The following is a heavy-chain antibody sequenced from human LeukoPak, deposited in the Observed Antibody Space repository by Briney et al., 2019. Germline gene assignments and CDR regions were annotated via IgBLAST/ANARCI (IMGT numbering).Heavy chain of an antibody. CDR2: SSGSGGTT. D-gene: IGHD3-10*01. J-gene: IGHJ4*02. V-gene: IGHV3-23*01. CDR1: GLSFSDYA. Sequence: GGSLRLSCAASGLSFSDYAMNWVRQAPGKGLEWVSESSGSGGTTYYADSVKGRFTMSRDYSKNTLYLQMNSLSAEDTAVYYCAKGRSMIRGASDSWGQGTLVTVSA. CDR3: AKGRSMIRGASDS.